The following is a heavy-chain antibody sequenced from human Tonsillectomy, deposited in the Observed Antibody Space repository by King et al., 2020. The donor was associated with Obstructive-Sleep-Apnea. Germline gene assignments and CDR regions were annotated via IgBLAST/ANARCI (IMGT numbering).Heavy chain of an antibody. V-gene: IGHV4-39*07. CDR2: IYYSGST. CDR1: CGSVSNSDYY. Sequence: QLQESGPGLVKPSETLSLTCTVSCGSVSNSDYYWGWIRQPPVKGLEWIGYIYYSGSTYDNPSLNSRVTISIDTSKNQFSLKLSSVTAADTAVYYCARDSGPWGQGTLVTVSS. CDR3: ARDSGP. D-gene: IGHD3-10*01. J-gene: IGHJ4*02.